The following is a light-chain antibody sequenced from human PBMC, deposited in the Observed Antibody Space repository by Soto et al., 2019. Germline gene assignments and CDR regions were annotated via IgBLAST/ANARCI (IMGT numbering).Light chain of an antibody. V-gene: IGKV3D-20*01. CDR3: QQYGDSPRGT. CDR1: QTVSSNY. CDR2: DAS. Sequence: EVVLTQSPATLSLSPGERATLSCGASQTVSSNYLAWYQQKPGLAPRPLIYDASTRATGLPDRFRGSGSGTTLPLTIRRLEPEDVAVYCCQQYGDSPRGTFGGGTKVEIK. J-gene: IGKJ4*01.